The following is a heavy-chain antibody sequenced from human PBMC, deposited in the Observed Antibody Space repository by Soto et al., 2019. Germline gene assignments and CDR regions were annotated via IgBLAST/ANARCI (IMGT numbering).Heavy chain of an antibody. CDR1: GFTFSSYA. D-gene: IGHD3-3*01. Sequence: EVQLLESGGGSVQPGKSLRLSCAASGFTFSSYAMSWVRQAPGKGLEWVSVISGSGGSTYYADSVKGRFTISRDNSKNTPYLQMNNLRAEDTAVYYCAKGLPERRSAYYRYNWFDPWGQGTLVTVSS. V-gene: IGHV3-23*01. J-gene: IGHJ5*02. CDR3: AKGLPERRSAYYRYNWFDP. CDR2: ISGSGGST.